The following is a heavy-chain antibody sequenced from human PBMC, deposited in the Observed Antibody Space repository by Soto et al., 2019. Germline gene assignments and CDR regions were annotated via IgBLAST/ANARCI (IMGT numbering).Heavy chain of an antibody. D-gene: IGHD6-19*01. Sequence: PSETLSLTCTVSGGSISSSSYYWGWIRQPPGKGLEWIGSIYYSGSTYYSPSLKSRVTISVDTSKNQFSLKLSSVTAADTAVYYCASLRYSSGYFDYWGQGTLVTVSS. J-gene: IGHJ4*02. CDR3: ASLRYSSGYFDY. CDR2: IYYSGST. CDR1: GGSISSSSYY. V-gene: IGHV4-39*01.